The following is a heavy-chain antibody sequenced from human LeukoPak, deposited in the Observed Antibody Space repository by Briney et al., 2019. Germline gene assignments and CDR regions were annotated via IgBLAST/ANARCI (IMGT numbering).Heavy chain of an antibody. D-gene: IGHD3-16*02. CDR2: IYHSGST. J-gene: IGHJ4*02. CDR3: ARTFYDYVWGSCRYTEFDY. Sequence: SETLSLTCAVSGYSISSGYYWGWIRQPPGKGLEWIGSIYHSGSTYYNPSLKSRVTISVDTSKNQFSLKLSSVTAADTAVYYCARTFYDYVWGSCRYTEFDYWGQGTLVTVSS. CDR1: GYSISSGYY. V-gene: IGHV4-38-2*01.